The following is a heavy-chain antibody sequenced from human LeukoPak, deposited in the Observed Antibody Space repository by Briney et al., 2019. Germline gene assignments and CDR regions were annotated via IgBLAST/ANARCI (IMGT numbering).Heavy chain of an antibody. Sequence: ASVKVSCKASGYTFTSYDINWVRQATGQGLEWMGWMNPNSGNTGYAQKFQGRVTITRNTSISTAYMELSSLRSEDTAVYYCAREVDLLNAFDIWGQGTMVTVSS. CDR1: GYTFTSYD. D-gene: IGHD3-10*01. J-gene: IGHJ3*02. CDR3: AREVDLLNAFDI. V-gene: IGHV1-8*03. CDR2: MNPNSGNT.